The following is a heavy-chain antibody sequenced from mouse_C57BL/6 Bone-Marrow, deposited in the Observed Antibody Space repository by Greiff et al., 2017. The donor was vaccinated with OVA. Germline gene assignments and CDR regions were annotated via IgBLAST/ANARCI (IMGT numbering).Heavy chain of an antibody. D-gene: IGHD2-2*01. CDR3: AIFWLPYYCTMDY. Sequence: QVQLQQSGAELARPGASLKLSCKASGYTFTSYGISWVKQRTGQGLEWIGEIYPRSGNTYYNEKFKGQATLTADKSSSTAYMELRSLTSESSAVYVCAIFWLPYYCTMDYWGQGTSVTVSS. V-gene: IGHV1-81*01. CDR1: GYTFTSYG. CDR2: IYPRSGNT. J-gene: IGHJ4*01.